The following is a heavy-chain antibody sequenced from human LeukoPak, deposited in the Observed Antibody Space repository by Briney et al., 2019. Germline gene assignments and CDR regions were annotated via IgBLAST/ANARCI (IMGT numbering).Heavy chain of an antibody. Sequence: PSETLSLTCAVYGGSFSGYYWSWIRQPPGKGLEWIGEINHSGSTNYNPSLKSRVTISEDTSKNQFSLKLSSVTAADTAVYYCARGLTMVRNKFDYWDQGTLVTVSS. V-gene: IGHV4-34*01. D-gene: IGHD3-10*01. J-gene: IGHJ4*02. CDR2: INHSGST. CDR3: ARGLTMVRNKFDY. CDR1: GGSFSGYY.